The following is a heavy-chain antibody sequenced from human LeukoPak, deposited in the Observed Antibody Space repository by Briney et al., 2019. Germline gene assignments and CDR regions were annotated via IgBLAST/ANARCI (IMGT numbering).Heavy chain of an antibody. CDR3: ARHIVGATMRIDY. Sequence: SETLSLTCTVSDGSISSSTYYWGWLRQPPGKGLEWIGSIYYSGSTYYNPSLKSRVTMSVDTSKNQFSLKLSSVTAADAAVYYCARHIVGATMRIDYWGQGTLVTVSS. CDR1: DGSISSSTYY. V-gene: IGHV4-39*01. D-gene: IGHD1-26*01. CDR2: IYYSGST. J-gene: IGHJ4*02.